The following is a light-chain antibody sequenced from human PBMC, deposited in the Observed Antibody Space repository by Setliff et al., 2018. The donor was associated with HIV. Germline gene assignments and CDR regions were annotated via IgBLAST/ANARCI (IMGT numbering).Light chain of an antibody. Sequence: QSVLTQPPSVSGSPGQSVTISCTGTSRDVGYYNRVSWYQQPPGTVPSLMIYEVSKRPSGVSNRFSGSKSDNTASLTISGLQAEDEADYYCCSYAGTSTHVVFGGGTKVTV. CDR2: EVS. CDR3: CSYAGTSTHVV. J-gene: IGLJ2*01. V-gene: IGLV2-23*02. CDR1: SRDVGYYNR.